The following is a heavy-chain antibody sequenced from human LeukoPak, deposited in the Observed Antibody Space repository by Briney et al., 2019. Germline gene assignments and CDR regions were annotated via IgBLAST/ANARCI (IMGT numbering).Heavy chain of an antibody. CDR3: ARGAVPAAGDWFEP. Sequence: ASVKVSCKASGYTFTSYDINWVRQATGQGLECMGWMNPNSGNTGYAQKFQGRVTITRNTSISTAYMELSSLRSEDTAVYYCARGAVPAAGDWFEPWGQGTLVTVSS. V-gene: IGHV1-8*03. J-gene: IGHJ5*02. D-gene: IGHD2-2*01. CDR1: GYTFTSYD. CDR2: MNPNSGNT.